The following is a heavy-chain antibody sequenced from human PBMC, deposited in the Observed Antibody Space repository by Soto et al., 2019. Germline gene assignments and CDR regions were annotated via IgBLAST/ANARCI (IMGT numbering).Heavy chain of an antibody. CDR3: ARHTSNSFDY. Sequence: HVQLVQSGGELKKPGASVKVYCNTSGYTFNTYFITWVRQAPGPGLEWMGWISPHNGNTNYAEKFQGRVTMTTDTITKTAYMELRNLRFDDTAVYYCARHTSNSFDYWGQGTLVTVSS. D-gene: IGHD2-2*01. V-gene: IGHV1-18*01. CDR2: ISPHNGNT. CDR1: GYTFNTYF. J-gene: IGHJ4*02.